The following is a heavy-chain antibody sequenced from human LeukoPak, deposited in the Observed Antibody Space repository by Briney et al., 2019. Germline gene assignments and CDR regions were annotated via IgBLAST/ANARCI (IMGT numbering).Heavy chain of an antibody. V-gene: IGHV4-38-2*01. CDR3: ARHPGSWYYYYYMDV. Sequence: PSETLSLTCAVSGYSISSGYYWGWIRQPPGKGLEWIGSIYHSGSTYYNPSHKSRVTISVDTSKNQFSLKLSSVTAADTAVYYCARHPGSWYYYYYMDVWGKGTTVTVSS. D-gene: IGHD6-6*01. CDR2: IYHSGST. J-gene: IGHJ6*03. CDR1: GYSISSGYY.